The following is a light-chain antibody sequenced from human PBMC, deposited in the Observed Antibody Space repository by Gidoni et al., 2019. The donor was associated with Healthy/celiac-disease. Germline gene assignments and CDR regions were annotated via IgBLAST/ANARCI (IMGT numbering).Light chain of an antibody. Sequence: ELVLTQSPGTLSLSPGARATLSCRASKSVRSSYLAWYQQKPGQAPRLLIYGASSRATGIPDRFSGSGSVTDFTLTISRLEPEDFAVYYCQQYGSTFXPXTKVDIK. J-gene: IGKJ3*01. CDR3: QQYGST. CDR1: KSVRSSY. CDR2: GAS. V-gene: IGKV3-20*01.